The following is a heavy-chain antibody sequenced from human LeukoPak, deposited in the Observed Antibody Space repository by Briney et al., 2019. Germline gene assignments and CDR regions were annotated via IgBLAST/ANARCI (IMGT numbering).Heavy chain of an antibody. J-gene: IGHJ4*02. CDR2: IYHSGST. V-gene: IGHV4-30-2*01. CDR1: GGSISSGGYY. CDR3: ARTIMVRGVIISDY. D-gene: IGHD3-10*01. Sequence: SQTLSLTCTVSGGSISSGGYYWSWIRQPPGKGLEWIGYIYHSGSTYYNPSLKSRVTISVDRSKNQFSLKLSSVTAADTAVYYCARTIMVRGVIISDYWGQGTLVTVSS.